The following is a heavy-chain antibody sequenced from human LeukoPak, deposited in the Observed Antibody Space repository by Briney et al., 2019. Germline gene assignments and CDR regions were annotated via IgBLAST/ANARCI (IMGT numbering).Heavy chain of an antibody. V-gene: IGHV4-30-4*08. CDR2: IYYSGST. Sequence: SETLSLTCTVSGGSLSSGDYYWSWIRQPPGKGLEWIGYIYYSGSTYYNPSLKSRVTISVNTSKNQFSLKLSSVTAADTAVYYCARVAGYCSSTSCSLVYYYYYYYMDVWGKGTTVTVSS. CDR1: GGSLSSGDYY. J-gene: IGHJ6*03. CDR3: ARVAGYCSSTSCSLVYYYYYYYMDV. D-gene: IGHD2-2*03.